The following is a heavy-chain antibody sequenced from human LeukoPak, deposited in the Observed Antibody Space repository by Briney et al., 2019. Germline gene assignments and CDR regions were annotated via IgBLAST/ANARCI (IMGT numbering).Heavy chain of an antibody. Sequence: GGSLRLSCGASGSTFSNYNMNWVRQAPGEGLEWVSSINSRSTYIFYADSVMGRFTISRDNAKNSLFLQMNSLRAEDTAAYYCARDETNGFDSWGQGTLVTVSS. J-gene: IGHJ5*01. D-gene: IGHD1-14*01. CDR2: INSRSTYI. CDR1: GSTFSNYN. CDR3: ARDETNGFDS. V-gene: IGHV3-21*01.